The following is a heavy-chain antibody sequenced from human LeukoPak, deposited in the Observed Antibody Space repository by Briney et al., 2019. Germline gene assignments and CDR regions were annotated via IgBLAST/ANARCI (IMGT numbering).Heavy chain of an antibody. CDR1: GGFIGTYY. J-gene: IGHJ6*03. D-gene: IGHD3-16*02. V-gene: IGHV4-59*08. CDR3: ARHIGGGIEDMDV. Sequence: SETLSLTCTVSGGFIGTYYWSWIRQSPGKELEWIGYIYVTGTRYNPYLQSRVTISVDRSRNQFFLKMSSVTAADTAVYYCARHIGGGIEDMDVWGKGTKVIVSS. CDR2: IYVTGT.